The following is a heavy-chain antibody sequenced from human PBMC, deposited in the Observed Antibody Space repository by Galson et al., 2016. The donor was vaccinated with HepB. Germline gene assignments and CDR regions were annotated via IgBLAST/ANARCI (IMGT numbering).Heavy chain of an antibody. J-gene: IGHJ4*02. CDR1: GFTVSNNY. V-gene: IGHV3-53*01. CDR3: ARKSDTYRYDGDF. D-gene: IGHD3-16*02. Sequence: SLRLSCAVSGFTVSNNYMTWVRQAPGKGPEWVALIYSIGTTAYADSVKGRFTISRDNSWNTLNLEMKSLRADDTAVYYCARKSDTYRYDGDFWGQGTLVTVSS. CDR2: IYSIGTT.